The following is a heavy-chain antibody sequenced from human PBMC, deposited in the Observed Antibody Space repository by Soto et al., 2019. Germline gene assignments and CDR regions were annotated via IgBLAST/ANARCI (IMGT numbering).Heavy chain of an antibody. CDR2: ISYSGNT. D-gene: IGHD2-15*01. CDR3: ARDLRLVYFSVGSCRASHNCMDF. V-gene: IGHV4-31*03. Sequence: PSETLSLTCTVSGGSISSGGYYWTWIRQHPGKGLEWIGYISYSGNTYYSPSLRSRVTMSLDTSKSQFSLNLSSVTAADTAVYYCARDLRLVYFSVGSCRASHNCMDFCGQVTTVTVSS. J-gene: IGHJ6*02. CDR1: GGSISSGGYY.